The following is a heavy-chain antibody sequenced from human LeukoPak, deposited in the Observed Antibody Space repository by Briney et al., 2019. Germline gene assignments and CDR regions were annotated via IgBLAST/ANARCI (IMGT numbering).Heavy chain of an antibody. V-gene: IGHV4-59*01. CDR2: IYYSGST. Sequence: SETLSLTCTVSGGSISSYYWSWIRQPPGKGLEWIRYIYYSGSTNYNPSLKRRVTISVDTSKNQFSLKLGSVTAADTAVYYCARDEGPRHWGHRYCSGGSCLGYFDYWGQGTLVTVSS. CDR3: ARDEGPRHWGHRYCSGGSCLGYFDY. D-gene: IGHD2-15*01. CDR1: GGSISSYY. J-gene: IGHJ4*02.